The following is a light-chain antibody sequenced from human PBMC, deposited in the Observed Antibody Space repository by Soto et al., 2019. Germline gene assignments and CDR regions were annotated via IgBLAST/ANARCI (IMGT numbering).Light chain of an antibody. J-gene: IGLJ1*01. CDR3: QSYDSSLSGYNYV. V-gene: IGLV1-40*01. CDR2: GNS. CDR1: SSNIGAGYD. Sequence: QSVLTQPPSVSGAPGQRVTISCTGSSSNIGAGYDVHWYQQLPGTAPKLLIYGNSNRPSGVPDRFSGSKSGISASLTITGLQAEDEADYYCQSYDSSLSGYNYVFGTGTKVTVL.